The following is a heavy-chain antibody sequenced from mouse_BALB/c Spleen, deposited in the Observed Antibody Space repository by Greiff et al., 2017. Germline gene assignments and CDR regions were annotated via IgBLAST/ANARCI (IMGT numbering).Heavy chain of an antibody. CDR2: ISSGGGST. J-gene: IGHJ3*01. CDR1: GFAFSSYD. Sequence: EVMLVESGGGLVKPGGSLKLSCAASGFAFSSYDMSWVRQTPEKRLEWVAYISSGGGSTYYPDTVKGRFTISRDNAKNTLYLQMSSLKSEDTAMYYCARQELGRFAYWGQGTLVTVSA. CDR3: ARQELGRFAY. V-gene: IGHV5-12-1*01. D-gene: IGHD4-1*01.